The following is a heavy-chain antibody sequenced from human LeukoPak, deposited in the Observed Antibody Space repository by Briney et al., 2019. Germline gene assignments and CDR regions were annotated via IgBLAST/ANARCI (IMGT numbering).Heavy chain of an antibody. CDR3: AKVWRAHGDFHAFDV. CDR1: GFTFSSYA. D-gene: IGHD4-17*01. Sequence: PGGSLRLSCAASGFTFSSYAMSWVRQAPGKGLEWVAAVSYDGSRNYYADSVKGRFTISRDTSNNMLYLQMSSLRPEDTAMYYCAKVWRAHGDFHAFDVWGQGTMVAVSP. J-gene: IGHJ3*01. V-gene: IGHV3-30*18. CDR2: VSYDGSRN.